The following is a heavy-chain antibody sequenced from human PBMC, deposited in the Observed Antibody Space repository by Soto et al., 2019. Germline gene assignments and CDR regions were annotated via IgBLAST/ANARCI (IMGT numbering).Heavy chain of an antibody. J-gene: IGHJ5*02. D-gene: IGHD3-10*01. CDR3: ARMQERSGRHYNVFGWFDP. CDR1: GGTFSSYA. CDR2: IIPIFGTA. Sequence: QVQLVQSGAEVKKPGSSVKVSCKASGGTFSSYAISWVRQAPGQGLEWMGGIIPIFGTANYAQKFQGRVTMTLDESSSAAYRELRSLRCEDTALYYCARMQERSGRHYNVFGWFDPWGQGTLVTASS. V-gene: IGHV1-69*01.